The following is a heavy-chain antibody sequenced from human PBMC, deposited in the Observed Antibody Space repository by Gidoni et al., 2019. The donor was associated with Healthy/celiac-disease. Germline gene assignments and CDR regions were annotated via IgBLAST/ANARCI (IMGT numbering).Heavy chain of an antibody. CDR1: GFTFRSYG. J-gene: IGHJ4*02. D-gene: IGHD3-22*01. V-gene: IGHV3-30*18. Sequence: QVQLVESGGGVVQPGRSLRLSCAASGFTFRSYGMHWVRQAPGKGLEWVAVISYDGSNKYYADSVKGRFTISRDNSKNTLYLQMNSLRAEDTAVYYCAKEGAPYYDSSGYHDYWGQGTLVTVSS. CDR2: ISYDGSNK. CDR3: AKEGAPYYDSSGYHDY.